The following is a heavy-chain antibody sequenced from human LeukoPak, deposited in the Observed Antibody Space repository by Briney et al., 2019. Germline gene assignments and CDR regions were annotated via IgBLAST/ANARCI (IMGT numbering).Heavy chain of an antibody. D-gene: IGHD5-24*01. V-gene: IGHV3-21*01. J-gene: IGHJ4*02. CDR1: GFTFSSYS. Sequence: SGGSLRLSCAASGFTFSSYSMNWVRQAPGKGLEWVSSISSSSSYIYYADSVKGRFTISRDNAKNSLYLQMNSLRAEDTAVYYCARDGYNARSTLDYWGQGTLVTVSS. CDR3: ARDGYNARSTLDY. CDR2: ISSSSSYI.